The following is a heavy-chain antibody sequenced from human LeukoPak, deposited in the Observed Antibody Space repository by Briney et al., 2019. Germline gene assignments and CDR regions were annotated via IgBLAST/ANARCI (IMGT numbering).Heavy chain of an antibody. J-gene: IGHJ4*02. Sequence: GGSLRLSCAASGFTFSSYGMHWVRQAPGKGLEWVAFIRYDGSNKYYADSVKGRFTISRDNSKNTLYLQMNSLRAEDTAVYYCARGTYYDTTGYYGGWGQGTLVTVSS. D-gene: IGHD3-22*01. CDR2: IRYDGSNK. V-gene: IGHV3-30*02. CDR1: GFTFSSYG. CDR3: ARGTYYDTTGYYGG.